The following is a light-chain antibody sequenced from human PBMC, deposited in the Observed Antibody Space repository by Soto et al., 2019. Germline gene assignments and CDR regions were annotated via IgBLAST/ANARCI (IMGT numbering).Light chain of an antibody. CDR3: QQFNSYPLT. CDR1: QSISSA. V-gene: IGKV1-13*02. J-gene: IGKJ4*01. CDR2: DAS. Sequence: AIQLTQSPSSLSASVGDRVTITCRASQSISSALVWYQQKPGKAPKLLIYDASSLESGVPSRFSGSGSGTDFTLTISSLQPEDFATYYCQQFNSYPLTFGGGTKVDIK.